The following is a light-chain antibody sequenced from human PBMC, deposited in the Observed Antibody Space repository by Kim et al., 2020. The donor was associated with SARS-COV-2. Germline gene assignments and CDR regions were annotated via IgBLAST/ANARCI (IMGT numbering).Light chain of an antibody. CDR2: VVS. Sequence: PASISCRSSQSLLHSDGYNYLEWYLQKTGQSPQLLIYVVSNRASGVPDRFSGSGSGTDFTLEISRVEAEDVGVYYCMQALQTPFTFGPGTKVDIK. CDR1: QSLLHSDGYNY. CDR3: MQALQTPFT. J-gene: IGKJ3*01. V-gene: IGKV2-28*01.